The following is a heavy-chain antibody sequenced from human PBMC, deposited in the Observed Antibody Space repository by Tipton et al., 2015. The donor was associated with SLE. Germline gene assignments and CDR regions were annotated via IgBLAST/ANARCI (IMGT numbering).Heavy chain of an antibody. J-gene: IGHJ4*02. Sequence: SLRLSCAASGFTFSSYGMHWVRQAPGKGLEWVSAISGSGGSTYYADSVKGRFTISRDNSKNTLYLQVNSLRAEDTAVYYCARAPVVPAASDYWGQGTLVTVSS. D-gene: IGHD2-2*01. V-gene: IGHV3-23*01. CDR3: ARAPVVPAASDY. CDR1: GFTFSSYG. CDR2: ISGSGGST.